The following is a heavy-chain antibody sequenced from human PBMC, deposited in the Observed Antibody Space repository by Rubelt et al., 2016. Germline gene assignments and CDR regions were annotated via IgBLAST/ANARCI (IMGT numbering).Heavy chain of an antibody. V-gene: IGHV3-21*01. Sequence: VRQAPGKGLEWVSSISSSSSYIYYADSVKGRFTISRDNAKNSLYLQMNSLRAEDTAVYYCARGLSSTTGKNYYYYGMDVWGQGTTVTVSS. J-gene: IGHJ6*02. CDR2: ISSSSSYI. CDR3: ARGLSSTTGKNYYYYGMDV. D-gene: IGHD2-2*01.